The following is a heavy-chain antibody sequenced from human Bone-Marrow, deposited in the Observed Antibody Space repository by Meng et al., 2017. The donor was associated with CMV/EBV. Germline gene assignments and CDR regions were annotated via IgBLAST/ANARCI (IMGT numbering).Heavy chain of an antibody. V-gene: IGHV3-30-3*01. CDR2: ISYDGSNK. J-gene: IGHJ4*02. D-gene: IGHD6-13*01. Sequence: GESLKISCVASGFTFSSYEMNWVRQAPGKGLEWVAVISYDGSNKYYADSVKGRFTISRDNSKNTLYLQMNSLRAEDTAVYYCARDGAIAAAGTGDYWGQGTLVTVSS. CDR3: ARDGAIAAAGTGDY. CDR1: GFTFSSYE.